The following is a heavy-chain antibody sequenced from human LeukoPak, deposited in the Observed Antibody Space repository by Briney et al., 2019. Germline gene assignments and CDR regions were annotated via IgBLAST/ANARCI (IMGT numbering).Heavy chain of an antibody. CDR1: GFTFNTYG. J-gene: IGHJ6*03. CDR2: IRYDGSNK. CDR3: AKSLVVPAAVDYYYMDV. V-gene: IGHV3-30*02. D-gene: IGHD2-2*01. Sequence: GGSLRLSCAASGFTFNTYGMHWVRQAPGKGLEWVTFIRYDGSNKYYADSVKGRFTISRDNSKNTLSLQMNSLRPEDTAVYYRAKSLVVPAAVDYYYMDVWGKGTTVTVSS.